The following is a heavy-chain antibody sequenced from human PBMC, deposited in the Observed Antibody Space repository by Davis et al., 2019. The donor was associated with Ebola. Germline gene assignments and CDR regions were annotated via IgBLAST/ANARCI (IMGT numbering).Heavy chain of an antibody. CDR3: ARVGDGYNSGY. J-gene: IGHJ4*02. Sequence: AASVKVSCKASGGTFSTYGISRARQAPGQGLEWLGRIIPMLGIPNYAQKFQGRVTISADTSTSTAYMELSSLRSEDTAVYYCARVGDGYNSGYWGQGTLVTVSS. D-gene: IGHD5-24*01. CDR1: GGTFSTYG. CDR2: IIPMLGIP. V-gene: IGHV1-69*04.